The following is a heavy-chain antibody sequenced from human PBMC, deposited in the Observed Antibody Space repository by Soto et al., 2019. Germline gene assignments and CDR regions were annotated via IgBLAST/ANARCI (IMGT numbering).Heavy chain of an antibody. CDR3: ARPSQRITIFGVVIKGGAFDI. D-gene: IGHD3-3*01. J-gene: IGHJ3*02. Sequence: EVQLVESGGGLVQPGGSLRLSCAASGFTFSSYWMHWVRQAPGKGLVWVSRINSDGSSTSYADSVKGRFTISRDNAKNTLYLQMNSLRAEDTAVYYCARPSQRITIFGVVIKGGAFDIWGQGTMVTVSS. CDR1: GFTFSSYW. V-gene: IGHV3-74*01. CDR2: INSDGSST.